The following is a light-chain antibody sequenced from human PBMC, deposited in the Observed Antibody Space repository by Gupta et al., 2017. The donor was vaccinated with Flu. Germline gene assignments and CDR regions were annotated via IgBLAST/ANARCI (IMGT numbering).Light chain of an antibody. CDR3: QQSYTAPVT. V-gene: IGKV1-39*01. Sequence: DIQMTPSPSSLSASVGDRVTITCRTSPHISTYLNWYQQKPGKAPKLLIYAASSLQSGVPSRFGGGGSGTDFALTISDLQPEDFATYSCQQSYTAPVTFGGGTKVEI. CDR2: AAS. J-gene: IGKJ4*01. CDR1: PHISTY.